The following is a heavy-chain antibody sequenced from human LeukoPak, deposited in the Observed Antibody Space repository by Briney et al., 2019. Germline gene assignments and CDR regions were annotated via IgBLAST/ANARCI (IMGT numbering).Heavy chain of an antibody. CDR3: ARVSGSYSLYYYMDV. D-gene: IGHD1-26*01. J-gene: IGHJ6*03. Sequence: PGGSLRLSCAVSGFTFSSYAMSWVRQAPGKGLEWVSDISGSGDSTNYADSVKGRFTISRDNSKNTLYLQMNRLRAEDTAVYYCARVSGSYSLYYYMDVWGKGTTVTVSS. CDR1: GFTFSSYA. V-gene: IGHV3-23*01. CDR2: ISGSGDST.